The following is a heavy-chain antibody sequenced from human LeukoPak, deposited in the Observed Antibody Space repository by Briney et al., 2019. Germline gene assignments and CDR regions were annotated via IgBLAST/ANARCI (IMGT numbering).Heavy chain of an antibody. V-gene: IGHV3-30*18. CDR3: AKEGATAGKMRFHFDY. Sequence: PGPSLRLSCAASGFTFSDYGMHWVRQAPGKGLEWVAVLSSGGSHEYFADSVKGRFTISRDNSKNTLNLQMSSLRPEDTAVYYCAKEGATAGKMRFHFDYWGQGTLVTVSS. CDR2: LSSGGSHE. D-gene: IGHD6-13*01. J-gene: IGHJ4*02. CDR1: GFTFSDYG.